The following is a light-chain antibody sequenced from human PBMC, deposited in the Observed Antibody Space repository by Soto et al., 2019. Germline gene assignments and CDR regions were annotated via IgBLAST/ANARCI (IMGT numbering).Light chain of an antibody. Sequence: AIQMTQSPSSLSASVGDRVTITCRASQGNRHYLGWYQQKPGKAPKLLIYAASSLQSGVPSRFSGSGSGTDFTLTISSLQPEDFATYYCLQDYNYPLTFGGGTKVEIK. CDR2: AAS. CDR1: QGNRHY. CDR3: LQDYNYPLT. J-gene: IGKJ4*01. V-gene: IGKV1-6*01.